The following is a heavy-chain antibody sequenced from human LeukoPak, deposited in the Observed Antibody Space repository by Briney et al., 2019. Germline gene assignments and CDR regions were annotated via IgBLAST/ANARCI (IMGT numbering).Heavy chain of an antibody. V-gene: IGHV3-7*03. Sequence: GGSLRLSCAASGFTFSSYWMSWVRQAPGKGPEWVARIKEDGSEKYYVDSVKGRFTISRDNPKNSLYLQMNSLRAEDTAVYYCAKWRRGGWSLDYWGQGTLVTVSS. CDR2: IKEDGSEK. CDR3: AKWRRGGWSLDY. CDR1: GFTFSSYW. D-gene: IGHD6-19*01. J-gene: IGHJ4*02.